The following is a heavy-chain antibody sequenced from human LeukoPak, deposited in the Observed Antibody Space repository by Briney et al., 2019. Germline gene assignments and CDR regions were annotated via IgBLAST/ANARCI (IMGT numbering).Heavy chain of an antibody. J-gene: IGHJ4*02. Sequence: PSETLSLTCTVSGYSISSDYYWGWIRPPPGKGREWVSVIYSGGYTYYADSVKGRFTISRDNSKNTLYLQMNSLRAEDTAVYYCARDQGGITRYWGQGTLVTVSS. CDR1: GYSISSDYY. D-gene: IGHD3-10*01. V-gene: IGHV3-66*01. CDR2: IYSGGYT. CDR3: ARDQGGITRY.